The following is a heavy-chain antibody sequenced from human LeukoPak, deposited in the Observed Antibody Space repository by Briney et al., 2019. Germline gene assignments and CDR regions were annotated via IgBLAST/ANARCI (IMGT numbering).Heavy chain of an antibody. J-gene: IGHJ6*03. CDR2: IIPIFGTA. Sequence: VASVKVSCKASGGTFSSYAISWVRQAPGQGLEWMGGIIPIFGTANYAQKFQGRVTITTDESTSTVYMELSSLRSEDTAVYYCAREGSGGDYYYYMDVWGKGATVTVSS. CDR1: GGTFSSYA. V-gene: IGHV1-69*05. CDR3: AREGSGGDYYYYMDV. D-gene: IGHD3-10*01.